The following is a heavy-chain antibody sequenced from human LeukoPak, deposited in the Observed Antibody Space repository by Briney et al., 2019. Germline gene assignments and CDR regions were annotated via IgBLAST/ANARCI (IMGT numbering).Heavy chain of an antibody. CDR1: GFTFSTYS. V-gene: IGHV3-21*01. CDR2: ISSGSSYI. Sequence: GGSLRLSCAASGFTFSTYSMNWVRQAPGKGQEWVSSISSGSSYIYYADSVKGRFTISRDNTKNSLYLQMNSLRAEDTAVYYCARDPFDIRGQGTMVTVSS. CDR3: ARDPFDI. J-gene: IGHJ3*02.